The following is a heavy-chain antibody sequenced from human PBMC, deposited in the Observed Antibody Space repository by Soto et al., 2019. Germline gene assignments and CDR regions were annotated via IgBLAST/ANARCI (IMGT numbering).Heavy chain of an antibody. CDR1: GFTFSSYG. J-gene: IGHJ4*02. CDR3: ARDRDF. V-gene: IGHV3-7*03. CDR2: IKEDGSEK. Sequence: PGGSLRLSCAASGFTFSSYGMSWVRQAPGKGPEWVANIKEDGSEKYYVDSVKGRFTISRDNSKNTLYLQMNSLRAEDTAVYYCARDRDFLGQGTLVTVS.